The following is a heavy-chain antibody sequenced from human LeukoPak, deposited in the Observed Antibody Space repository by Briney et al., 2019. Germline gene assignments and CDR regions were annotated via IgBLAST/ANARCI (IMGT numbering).Heavy chain of an antibody. J-gene: IGHJ3*01. Sequence: GGSLRLSCSASGFPFNTYAIHWVRQAPGKGLEYVAGISSNGDNTDFANSAKGRFTISRDNSKSTLFLQMNSLRAEDTAVYFCTRDSALLGVAFDLWGQGTVVTVSS. CDR1: GFPFNTYA. D-gene: IGHD2-15*01. V-gene: IGHV3-64D*06. CDR3: TRDSALLGVAFDL. CDR2: ISSNGDNT.